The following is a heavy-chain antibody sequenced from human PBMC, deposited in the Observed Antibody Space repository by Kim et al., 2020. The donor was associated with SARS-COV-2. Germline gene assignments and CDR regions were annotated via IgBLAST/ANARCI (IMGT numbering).Heavy chain of an antibody. CDR1: GGSISSYY. V-gene: IGHV4-59*01. D-gene: IGHD6-19*01. J-gene: IGHJ5*02. CDR3: ARERLIGYSSGALYGFDP. Sequence: SETLSLTCTVSGGSISSYYWSWIRQPPGKGLEWIGYIYYSGSTNYNPSLKSRVTISVDTSKNQFSLKLSSVTAADTAVYYCARERLIGYSSGALYGFDPWGQGTLVTVSS. CDR2: IYYSGST.